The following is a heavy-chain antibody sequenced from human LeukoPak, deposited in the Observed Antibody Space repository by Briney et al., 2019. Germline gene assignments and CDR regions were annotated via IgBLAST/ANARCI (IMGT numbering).Heavy chain of an antibody. CDR1: GYTFTSYY. CDR2: INPSGDST. V-gene: IGHV1-46*01. CDR3: ARDSGSHSFDY. J-gene: IGHJ4*02. Sequence: ASVKVSCKAAGYTFTSYYMHWVRQAPGQGLEWMGIINPSGDSTTYAQKFQGGVTMTRDTSTSTVYMELSSLRSEDTAVYYCARDSGSHSFDYWGQGTLVTVSS. D-gene: IGHD1-26*01.